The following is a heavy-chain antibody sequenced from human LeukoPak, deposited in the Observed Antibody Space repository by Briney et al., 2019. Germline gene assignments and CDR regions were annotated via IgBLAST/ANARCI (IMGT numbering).Heavy chain of an antibody. CDR1: GFSFSSTW. D-gene: IGHD3-16*01. CDR2: INSDGTT. CDR3: ARDWYYSIDY. J-gene: IGHJ4*02. Sequence: AGGSLRLSCAASGFSFSSTWMHWVRQAPGEGLVWVSRINSDGTTTYADSVKGRFTISRDNAKNTLYLQMNSLGVEDTAVYYCARDWYYSIDYWGRGTLVTVSS. V-gene: IGHV3-74*01.